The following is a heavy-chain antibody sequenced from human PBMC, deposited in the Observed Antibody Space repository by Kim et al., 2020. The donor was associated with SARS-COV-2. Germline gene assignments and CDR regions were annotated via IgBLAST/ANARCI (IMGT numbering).Heavy chain of an antibody. V-gene: IGHV1-69*04. D-gene: IGHD5-12*01. J-gene: IGHJ4*02. CDR3: ARESRGEDGYNFY. CDR2: IIPILGIA. CDR1: GGTFSSYA. Sequence: SVKVSCKASGGTFSSYAISWVRQAPGQGLEWMGRIIPILGIANYAQKFQGRVTITADKSTSTAYMELSSLRSEDTAVYYCARESRGEDGYNFYWGQGTLVTVSS.